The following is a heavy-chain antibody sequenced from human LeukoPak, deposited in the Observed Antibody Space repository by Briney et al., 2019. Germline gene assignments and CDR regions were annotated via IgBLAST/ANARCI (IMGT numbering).Heavy chain of an antibody. D-gene: IGHD3-22*01. J-gene: IGHJ4*02. V-gene: IGHV1-18*01. CDR2: ISAYNGNT. CDR1: GYTFTSYG. CDR3: ARGAPPFVGYDSDYFDY. Sequence: GASVKVSCKASGYTFTSYGISWVRQAPGQGLEWMGWISAYNGNTNYAQKLQGRVTMTTDTSTSTAYMELRSLRSDDTAVYYCARGAPPFVGYDSDYFDYWGQGTLVTVSS.